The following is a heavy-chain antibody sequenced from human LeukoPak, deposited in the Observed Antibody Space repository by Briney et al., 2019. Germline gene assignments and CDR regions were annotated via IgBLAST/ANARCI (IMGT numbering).Heavy chain of an antibody. CDR3: AKDRGVGATGRYYFDY. CDR1: GFTFSSYA. CDR2: ISGSGGST. Sequence: GGSLRLSCAASGFTFSSYAMSWVRQAPGKGLEWVSAISGSGGSTYYADSVKGRFTISRDNSKNTLYLQMNSLRAEDTAVYYCAKDRGVGATGRYYFDYWGQGTLVTVSS. D-gene: IGHD1-26*01. J-gene: IGHJ4*02. V-gene: IGHV3-23*01.